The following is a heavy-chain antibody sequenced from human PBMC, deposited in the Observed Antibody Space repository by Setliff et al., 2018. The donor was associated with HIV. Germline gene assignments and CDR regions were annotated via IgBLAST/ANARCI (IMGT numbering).Heavy chain of an antibody. Sequence: SETLSLTCAVYGGAFSGYYWTWIRQSPGRGLEWIGEVNHKGVANYSPSLMRRATISADTSKNQFSLRLSSVTTADTALYFCTRAQIAAPRPFDYWGQGTLVTVSS. J-gene: IGHJ4*02. CDR1: GGAFSGYY. CDR2: VNHKGVA. CDR3: TRAQIAAPRPFDY. V-gene: IGHV4-34*01. D-gene: IGHD2-21*01.